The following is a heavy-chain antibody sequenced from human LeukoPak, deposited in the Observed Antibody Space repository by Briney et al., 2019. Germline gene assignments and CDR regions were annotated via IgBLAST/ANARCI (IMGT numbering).Heavy chain of an antibody. J-gene: IGHJ4*02. CDR1: GFTFSSYA. CDR3: ASSSSGYYYPLDY. CDR2: ISYDGSNK. V-gene: IGHV3-30-3*01. D-gene: IGHD3-22*01. Sequence: QPGGSLRLSCAASGFTFSSYAMHWVRQAPGKGLEWVAVISYDGSNKYYADSVKGRFTISRDNSKNTLYLQMNSLRAEDTAVYYCASSSSGYYYPLDYWGQGTLVTVSS.